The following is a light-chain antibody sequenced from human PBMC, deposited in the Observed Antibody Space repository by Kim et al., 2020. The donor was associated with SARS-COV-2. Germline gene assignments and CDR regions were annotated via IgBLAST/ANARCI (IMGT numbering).Light chain of an antibody. V-gene: IGKV3-20*01. J-gene: IGKJ2*01. CDR2: GAS. Sequence: LSPGERATLPCRASQSVSSNYLAWYQQKPGQPPRLLIYGASSRATGIPDRFSGSGSGTDFTLTINRLEPEDFAMYYCQHYASSLYTFGQGTKLEIK. CDR1: QSVSSNY. CDR3: QHYASSLYT.